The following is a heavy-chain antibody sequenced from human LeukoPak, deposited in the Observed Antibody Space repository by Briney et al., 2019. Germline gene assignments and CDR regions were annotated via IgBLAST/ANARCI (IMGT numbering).Heavy chain of an antibody. CDR3: ARDLYSSGWYYYGMDV. V-gene: IGHV3-74*01. D-gene: IGHD6-19*01. Sequence: GGSLRLSCAASGFTFSSYWMHWVRQAPGKGLVRVSRINSDGSSTSYADSVKGRFTISRDNAKNTLYLQMNSLRAEDTAVYYCARDLYSSGWYYYGMDVWGQGTTVTVSS. CDR2: INSDGSST. J-gene: IGHJ6*02. CDR1: GFTFSSYW.